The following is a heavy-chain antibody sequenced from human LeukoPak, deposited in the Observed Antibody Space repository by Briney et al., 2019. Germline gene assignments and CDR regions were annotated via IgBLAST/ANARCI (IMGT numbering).Heavy chain of an antibody. Sequence: PGGSLRLSCAASGFTFSSYGVHWVRQAPGKGLEWVAFIRYDGSNKYYADSVKGRFTISRDNSKNTLYLQMNSLRAEDTAVYYCANPPNFDYYDSSGYPFDYWGQGTLVTVSS. CDR3: ANPPNFDYYDSSGYPFDY. D-gene: IGHD3-22*01. V-gene: IGHV3-30*02. J-gene: IGHJ4*02. CDR1: GFTFSSYG. CDR2: IRYDGSNK.